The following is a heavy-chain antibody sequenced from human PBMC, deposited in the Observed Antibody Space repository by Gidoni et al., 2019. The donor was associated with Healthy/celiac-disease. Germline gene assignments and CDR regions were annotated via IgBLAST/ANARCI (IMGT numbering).Heavy chain of an antibody. CDR2: INPSGGST. D-gene: IGHD3-10*01. Sequence: QVQLVQSGAEVKKPGASVKVSCKASGYTFTSYYMHWVRQAPGQGLEWMGIINPSGGSTSYAQKFQGRVTMTRDTSTSTVYMELSSLRSEDTAVYYCARVSYGSGSYYNDVSGYYFDYWGQGTLVTVSS. V-gene: IGHV1-46*01. J-gene: IGHJ4*02. CDR1: GYTFTSYY. CDR3: ARVSYGSGSYYNDVSGYYFDY.